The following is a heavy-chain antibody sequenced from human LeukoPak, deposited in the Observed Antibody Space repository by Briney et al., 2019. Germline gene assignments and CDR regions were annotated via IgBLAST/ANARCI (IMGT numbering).Heavy chain of an antibody. CDR3: AKKGTTVTTSFDY. J-gene: IGHJ4*02. CDR2: ISGSGSDT. D-gene: IGHD4-17*01. Sequence: GGSLRLSCAASGFTFSSYAMSWVRQAPGKGLEWVSDISGSGSDTYYADSVQGRFTISRDNSKNTLYLQMNSLRAEDTALYYCAKKGTTVTTSFDYWGLGTLVTVSS. V-gene: IGHV3-23*01. CDR1: GFTFSSYA.